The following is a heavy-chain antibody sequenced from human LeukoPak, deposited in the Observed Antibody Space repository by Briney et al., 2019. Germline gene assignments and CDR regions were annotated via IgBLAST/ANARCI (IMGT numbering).Heavy chain of an antibody. CDR1: GGSITNTNY. CDR2: VNLQGST. J-gene: IGHJ5*02. CDR3: ARGTSAVAAGNLAP. V-gene: IGHV4-4*02. Sequence: PSGTLSLTCGVSGGSITNTNYWTWVRQPPGKGLEWIGEVNLQGSTNYNPSLMGRVAISVDTSENHISLQLTSVTAADTAVYYCARGTSAVAAGNLAPWGQGTLVTVSS. D-gene: IGHD6-13*01.